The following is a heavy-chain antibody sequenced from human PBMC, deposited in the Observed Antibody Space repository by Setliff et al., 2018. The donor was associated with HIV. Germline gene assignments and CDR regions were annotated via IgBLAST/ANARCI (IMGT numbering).Heavy chain of an antibody. J-gene: IGHJ4*02. CDR1: GGSFSGYY. D-gene: IGHD3-10*01. V-gene: IGHV4-34*01. CDR3: ARGRILYGNDY. CDR2: INHSGST. Sequence: SETLSLTCAVYGGSFSGYYWNWIRQPPGKGLEWIGEINHSGSTNYNPSLKSRVTISVDTSKNQFSLTLSSMTAADTAVYYCARGRILYGNDYWGQGTLVTV.